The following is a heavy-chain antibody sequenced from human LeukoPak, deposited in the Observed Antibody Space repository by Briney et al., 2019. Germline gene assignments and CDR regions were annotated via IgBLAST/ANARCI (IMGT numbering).Heavy chain of an antibody. CDR1: GFTFSSYW. Sequence: GGSLRLXCAASGFTFSSYWMHWVRQAPGKGLLWVSRINSDVSSTSYADSVKGRFTISRDNAKNTLYLQMNSLRAEDTAVYYCARAPGRAGFDYWGQGTLVTVSS. J-gene: IGHJ4*02. CDR2: INSDVSST. D-gene: IGHD5-24*01. V-gene: IGHV3-74*01. CDR3: ARAPGRAGFDY.